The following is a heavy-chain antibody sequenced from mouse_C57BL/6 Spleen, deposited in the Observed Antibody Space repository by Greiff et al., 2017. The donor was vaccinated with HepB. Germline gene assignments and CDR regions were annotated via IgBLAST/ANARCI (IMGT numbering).Heavy chain of an antibody. CDR3: ARADTTVEDWYFDV. J-gene: IGHJ1*03. CDR2: IYPGDGDT. Sequence: VQGVESGPELVKPGASVKISCKASGYAFSSSWMNWVKQRPGKGLEWIGRIYPGDGDTNYNGKFKGKATLTADKSSSTAYMQLSSLTSEDSAVYFCARADTTVEDWYFDVWGTGTTVTVSS. CDR1: GYAFSSSW. D-gene: IGHD1-1*01. V-gene: IGHV1-82*01.